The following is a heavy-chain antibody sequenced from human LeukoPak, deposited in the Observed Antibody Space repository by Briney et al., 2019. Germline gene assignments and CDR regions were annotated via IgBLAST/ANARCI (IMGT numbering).Heavy chain of an antibody. CDR2: ISYDGSNK. D-gene: IGHD1-26*01. J-gene: IGHJ4*02. CDR3: ARGATTRIDY. CDR1: GFTFSSYA. V-gene: IGHV3-30*04. Sequence: GRSLRLSCAASGFTFSSYAMHWVRQAPGKGLEWVAVISYDGSNKYYADSVKGRFTISRDNSKNTLYLQMNSLRAEDTAVYYCARGATTRIDYWGQGTLVTVSS.